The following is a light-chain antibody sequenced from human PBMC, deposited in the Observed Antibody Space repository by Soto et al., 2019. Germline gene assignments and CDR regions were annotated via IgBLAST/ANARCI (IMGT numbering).Light chain of an antibody. Sequence: DIQMTQSPSTLSASVGDRVTITCRASQSISSWLAWYQQKPGKAPKLRIYDASSLESGVPSRFSGSGSGTEFTPTISSLQPDDFATYYCQQYNSLGTFGQGTKVEIK. CDR1: QSISSW. J-gene: IGKJ1*01. CDR3: QQYNSLGT. CDR2: DAS. V-gene: IGKV1-5*01.